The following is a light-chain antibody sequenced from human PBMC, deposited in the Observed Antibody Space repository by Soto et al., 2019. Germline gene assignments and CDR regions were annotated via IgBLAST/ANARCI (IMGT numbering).Light chain of an antibody. CDR2: GIN. Sequence: QSVLTQPPSASGTPGQRVTISCSGSRSNIGSNTVSWYQQLPGTAPKLLIYGINQRPSGVPDRFSGSTSGTSASLAISGPQSEDEANYYCATWDDSLSGSVVFGGGTQLTVL. CDR3: ATWDDSLSGSVV. CDR1: RSNIGSNT. V-gene: IGLV1-44*01. J-gene: IGLJ2*01.